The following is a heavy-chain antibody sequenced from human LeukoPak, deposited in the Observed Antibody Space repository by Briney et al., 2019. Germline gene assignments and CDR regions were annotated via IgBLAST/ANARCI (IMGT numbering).Heavy chain of an antibody. J-gene: IGHJ4*02. CDR2: INQDGSEK. CDR3: ASYGSGSYYNDLDY. D-gene: IGHD3-10*01. Sequence: GGSLRLSCAASGFTFSTYWMSWVRQAPGKGLEWVANINQDGSEKNYVDSVKGRFTISRDNPKNSLYLQMNSLRAEDTAVYYCASYGSGSYYNDLDYWGQGTLVTVSS. CDR1: GFTFSTYW. V-gene: IGHV3-7*01.